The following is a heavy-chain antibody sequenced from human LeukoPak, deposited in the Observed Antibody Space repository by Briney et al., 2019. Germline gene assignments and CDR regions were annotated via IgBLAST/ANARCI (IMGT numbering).Heavy chain of an antibody. Sequence: ASVKVSCKVSGYTLTELSMHWVRQAPGKGLEWMGGFDPEDGETIYAQKFQGRVTMTEDTSTDTAYMELSSLRSEDTAVYYCARVPQLGTYYDFWSGYQTTEIGWFDPWGQGTLVTVSS. CDR1: GYTLTELS. D-gene: IGHD3-3*01. CDR3: ARVPQLGTYYDFWSGYQTTEIGWFDP. V-gene: IGHV1-24*01. CDR2: FDPEDGET. J-gene: IGHJ5*02.